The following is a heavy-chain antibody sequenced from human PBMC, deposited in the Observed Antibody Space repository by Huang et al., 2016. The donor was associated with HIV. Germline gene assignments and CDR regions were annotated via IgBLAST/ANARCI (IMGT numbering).Heavy chain of an antibody. CDR2: LNPNSGKT. CDR3: ARLTSGWYQDY. V-gene: IGHV1-8*01. J-gene: IGHJ4*02. D-gene: IGHD6-19*01. CDR1: GYIFSNYD. Sequence: QVQLVQSGPEVKKPGASVKVSCQTSGYIFSNYDINWVRQAPGQGLHWMGWLNPNSGKTAYGQNFQGRVTLTRSTSTGAAYMVLNSLTSQDTAVYYCARLTSGWYQDYWGQGTLVTVSS.